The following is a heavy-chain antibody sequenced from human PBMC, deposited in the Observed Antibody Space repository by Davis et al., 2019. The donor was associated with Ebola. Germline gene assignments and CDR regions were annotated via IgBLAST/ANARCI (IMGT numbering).Heavy chain of an antibody. CDR1: GGSISSSSYY. Sequence: SETLSLSCTVSGGSISSSSYYWGWIRQPPGKGLEWIGSIYYSGSTYYNPSLKSRVTISVDTSKNQFSLKLSSVTAADTAVYYCARVASGSYYRFDYWGQGTLVTVSS. J-gene: IGHJ4*02. D-gene: IGHD1-26*01. V-gene: IGHV4-39*01. CDR2: IYYSGST. CDR3: ARVASGSYYRFDY.